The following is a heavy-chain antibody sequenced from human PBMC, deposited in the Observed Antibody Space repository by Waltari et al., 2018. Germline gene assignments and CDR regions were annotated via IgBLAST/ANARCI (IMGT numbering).Heavy chain of an antibody. Sequence: QLQLQESGPGLVKPSETLSLTCTASGGSMNGYYGGWIRQSPGKGLECIGSVFYTGTTYYKPSLKSRLTISIDTSKNQFSLRLASVTAADTAVYYCARHNSGYYTPHDYWGQGTQVTVSS. CDR3: ARHNSGYYTPHDY. D-gene: IGHD3-22*01. CDR2: VFYTGTT. V-gene: IGHV4-39*01. CDR1: GGSMNGYY. J-gene: IGHJ4*02.